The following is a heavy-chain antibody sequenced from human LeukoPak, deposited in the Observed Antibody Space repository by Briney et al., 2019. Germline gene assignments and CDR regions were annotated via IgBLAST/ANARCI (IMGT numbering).Heavy chain of an antibody. Sequence: SETLSLTCAVYGGSFSGYSWSWIRQAPGKGLEWIGEIIHSGSTNYNPSLKSRVTMSLDASKNQFSLELNSVTPADTAVYYCARGGNYWPQWWFDPWGRGTLVSVSS. CDR2: IIHSGST. CDR1: GGSFSGYS. J-gene: IGHJ5*02. D-gene: IGHD1-26*01. V-gene: IGHV4-34*01. CDR3: ARGGNYWPQWWFDP.